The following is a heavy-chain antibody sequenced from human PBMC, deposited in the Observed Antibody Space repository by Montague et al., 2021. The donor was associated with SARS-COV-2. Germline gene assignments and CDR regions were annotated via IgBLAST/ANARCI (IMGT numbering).Heavy chain of an antibody. D-gene: IGHD2-21*01. Sequence: SETLSLTCTVSGGSISSSSYYWGWIRQPPGKGLEWIGSIYYSGSTYYNPSLKSRVIISVDTSKNQFSLKLSSVTAADTAVYYCAREVRGRIVVVIAIPYYYFDYWGQGTLVTVSS. CDR2: IYYSGST. CDR1: GGSISSSSYY. J-gene: IGHJ4*02. CDR3: AREVRGRIVVVIAIPYYYFDY. V-gene: IGHV4-39*07.